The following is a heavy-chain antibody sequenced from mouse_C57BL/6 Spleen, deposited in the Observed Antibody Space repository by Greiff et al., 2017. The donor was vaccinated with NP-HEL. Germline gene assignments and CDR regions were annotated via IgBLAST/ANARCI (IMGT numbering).Heavy chain of an antibody. Sequence: VQLQQSGAELVKPGASVKISCKASGYAFSSYWMNWVKQRPGKGLEWIGQIYPGDGDTNYNGKFKGKATLTADKSSSTAYMQLSSLTSEDSAVYFCARGYYGSSYGWFAYWGQGTLVTVSA. CDR3: ARGYYGSSYGWFAY. J-gene: IGHJ3*01. V-gene: IGHV1-80*01. D-gene: IGHD1-1*01. CDR1: GYAFSSYW. CDR2: IYPGDGDT.